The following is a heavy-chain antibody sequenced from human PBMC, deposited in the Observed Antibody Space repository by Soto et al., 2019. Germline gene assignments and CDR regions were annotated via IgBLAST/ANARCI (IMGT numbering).Heavy chain of an antibody. CDR2: ISSSGYI. Sequence: EVQLVESGGGLVKPGGSLRLSCAASGFNFNSYTINWVRQAPGKRLEWLSSISSSGYIFSTDSVRGRFTISRDNAKNSVYLQMNSLRAEDTAVYFCAWDCSSGSFYPGMDVWGQGTTVTVSS. CDR3: AWDCSSGSFYPGMDV. D-gene: IGHD2-15*01. J-gene: IGHJ6*02. CDR1: GFNFNSYT. V-gene: IGHV3-21*01.